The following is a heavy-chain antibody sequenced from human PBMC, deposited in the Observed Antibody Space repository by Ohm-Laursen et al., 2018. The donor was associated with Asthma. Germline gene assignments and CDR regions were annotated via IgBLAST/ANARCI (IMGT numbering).Heavy chain of an antibody. J-gene: IGHJ5*02. CDR3: ARATTAFSWFDP. Sequence: SETLSLTCAVSGGSISSYYWSWIRQPPGKGLEWIGYIYNSGSTNYNSSLKSRVTISVDTSKNQFSLKLSSVTAADTAVYYCARATTAFSWFDPWGQGTLVTVSS. CDR1: GGSISSYY. CDR2: IYNSGST. D-gene: IGHD4-17*01. V-gene: IGHV4-59*01.